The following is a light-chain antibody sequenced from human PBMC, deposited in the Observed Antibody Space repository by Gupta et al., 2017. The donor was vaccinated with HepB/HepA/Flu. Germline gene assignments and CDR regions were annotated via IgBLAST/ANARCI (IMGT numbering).Light chain of an antibody. V-gene: IGLV2-14*01. Sequence: QSALTQPASVSGSPGQSITIPCTGTSSDVGGYNYVSWYQQHPGKAPKLMIYDVSNRPSGVSNRFSGSKSGNTASLTISGLQAEDEADYYCSSYTSSSTGVFGTGTKVTV. J-gene: IGLJ1*01. CDR3: SSYTSSSTGV. CDR2: DVS. CDR1: SSDVGGYNY.